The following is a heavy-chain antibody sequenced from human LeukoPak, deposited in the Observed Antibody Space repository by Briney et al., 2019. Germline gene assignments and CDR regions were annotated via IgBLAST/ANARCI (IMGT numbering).Heavy chain of an antibody. CDR2: INSDGSST. CDR3: ARYYGSGTSLGY. D-gene: IGHD3-10*01. Sequence: GGSLRLSCAASGFTFSSYWMHWARQAPGKGLVWVSRINSDGSSTSYADSVKGRFTVSRDNAKNTLYLQMNSLRAEDTAVYYCARYYGSGTSLGYWGQGTLVTVSS. V-gene: IGHV3-74*01. CDR1: GFTFSSYW. J-gene: IGHJ4*02.